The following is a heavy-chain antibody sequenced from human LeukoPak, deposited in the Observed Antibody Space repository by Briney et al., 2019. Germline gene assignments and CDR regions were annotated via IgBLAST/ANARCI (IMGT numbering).Heavy chain of an antibody. D-gene: IGHD3-22*01. CDR2: IYSGGST. CDR3: ARKHYYDSSGFFPPMDY. Sequence: SGGSLSLSCAASGFTVGSNSMSWVRQAPGKGLEWVSVIYSGGSTFYADSVKGRFTISRDNSKNTLYLQMNSLRAEDTAVYYCARKHYYDSSGFFPPMDYWGQGTLVTVSS. J-gene: IGHJ4*02. CDR1: GFTVGSNS. V-gene: IGHV3-66*01.